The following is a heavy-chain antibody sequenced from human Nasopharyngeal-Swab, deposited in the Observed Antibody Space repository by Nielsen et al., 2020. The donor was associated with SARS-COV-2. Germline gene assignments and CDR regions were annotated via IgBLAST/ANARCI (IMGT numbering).Heavy chain of an antibody. J-gene: IGHJ4*02. CDR2: INQGGTT. Sequence: SETLSFTCAVFRGSFSDYKWHWIRQPPGKGLEWIGEINQGGTTNYNPSLKSRVTISVDPSKNQFSLKLSSVTTADMAVYYCARGSLAAIPRSSWYFDYWGQGTLVTVSS. CDR1: RGSFSDYK. CDR3: ARGSLAAIPRSSWYFDY. V-gene: IGHV4-34*01. D-gene: IGHD6-13*01.